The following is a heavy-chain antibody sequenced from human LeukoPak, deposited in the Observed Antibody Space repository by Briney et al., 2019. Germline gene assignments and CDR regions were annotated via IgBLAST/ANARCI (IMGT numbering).Heavy chain of an antibody. D-gene: IGHD3-22*01. CDR1: VFTFISYS. CDR3: ATGRYYYDSSGWI. V-gene: IGHV3-21*01. Sequence: GGAVRLPCVASVFTFISYSMQGVRPPPGRGLEGVSSISSSSSYIYYADSVKGRFTISRDNAKNSLDLQMNSLRAEETAVYYCATGRYYYDSSGWIWGQGAMVTVSS. J-gene: IGHJ3*02. CDR2: ISSSSSYI.